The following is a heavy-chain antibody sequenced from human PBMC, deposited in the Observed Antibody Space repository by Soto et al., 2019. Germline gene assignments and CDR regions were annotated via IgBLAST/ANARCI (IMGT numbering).Heavy chain of an antibody. CDR3: ARDPGYSYGYN. CDR2: INAGNGNT. J-gene: IGHJ4*02. D-gene: IGHD5-18*01. Sequence: ASVKVSCKASGYIFTSYVMEWVRQAPGQRLEWMGWINAGNGNTKYSQKFQGRVTITRDTSASTAYMELGSLRSEDTAVYYCARDPGYSYGYNWGQGTLVTVSS. CDR1: GYIFTSYV. V-gene: IGHV1-3*01.